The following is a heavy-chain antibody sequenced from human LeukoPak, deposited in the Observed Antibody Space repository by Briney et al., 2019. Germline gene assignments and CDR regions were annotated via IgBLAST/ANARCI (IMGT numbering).Heavy chain of an antibody. CDR1: GFTFSSYW. V-gene: IGHV3-7*01. CDR3: ASLARVDY. J-gene: IGHJ4*02. D-gene: IGHD6-6*01. Sequence: GGSLRLSCAASGFTFSSYWMSWVRQAPGKGLEWVANIRHDGSEKYYVDSVKGRFTISRDNSKNTLYLQMNSLRAEDTAVYYCASLARVDYWGQGTLVTVSS. CDR2: IRHDGSEK.